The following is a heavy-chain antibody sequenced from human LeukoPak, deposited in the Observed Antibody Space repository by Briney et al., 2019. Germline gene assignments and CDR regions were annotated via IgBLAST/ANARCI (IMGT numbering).Heavy chain of an antibody. CDR2: ISVDGGST. CDR3: AKGCSGGSCYAELLLDY. Sequence: RPGGSLRLSCAASGFTFVDYAMRWVRQAPGKGLEWVFLISVDGGSTYYADSVKGRFTISRDNSKNSLYLHMNSLRTEDTALYYCAKGCSGGSCYAELLLDYWGQGTLVTVSS. CDR1: GFTFVDYA. D-gene: IGHD2-15*01. V-gene: IGHV3-43*02. J-gene: IGHJ4*02.